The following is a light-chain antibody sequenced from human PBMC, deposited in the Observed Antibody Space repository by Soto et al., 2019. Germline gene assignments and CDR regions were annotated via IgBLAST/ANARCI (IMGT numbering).Light chain of an antibody. CDR1: QTVILNY. V-gene: IGKV3-20*01. Sequence: IVLTRAPCTLSLSPVERGTLSLMSIQTVILNYLSWHQQTPGQTPRLLVYGASNRATGIPDRFSGSGSGTDFTLTISRLEPEDFAVYYCQQYGSPGTFGQGTKVDIK. CDR3: QQYGSPGT. CDR2: GAS. J-gene: IGKJ1*01.